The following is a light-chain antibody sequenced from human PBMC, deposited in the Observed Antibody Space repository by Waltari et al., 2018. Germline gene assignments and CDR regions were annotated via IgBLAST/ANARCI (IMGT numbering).Light chain of an antibody. CDR2: QNA. Sequence: SYELTQPPSVSVSPGQTASITCSGHELGIRFVCWYQQKPGQSPLLIIYQNARRPSGIPGKFSGSNAGNTATLTISGTQAMDEADYYCQAWDRGTWGVFGGGTRLTVL. CDR1: ELGIRF. J-gene: IGLJ2*01. V-gene: IGLV3-1*01. CDR3: QAWDRGTWGV.